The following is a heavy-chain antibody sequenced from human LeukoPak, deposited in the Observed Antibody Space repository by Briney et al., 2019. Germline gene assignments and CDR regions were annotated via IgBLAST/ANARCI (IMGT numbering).Heavy chain of an antibody. Sequence: GGSLRLSCAASGFTFSSYSMSWIRQAPGKGLEWVSAISGSGGSTYYADSVKGRFTISRDNSKNTLYLQMNSLRAEDTAVYYCAKNHLTYYYDSCGYYPYDWGQGTLVTVSS. CDR3: AKNHLTYYYDSCGYYPYD. CDR2: ISGSGGST. V-gene: IGHV3-23*01. D-gene: IGHD3-22*01. CDR1: GFTFSSYS. J-gene: IGHJ4*02.